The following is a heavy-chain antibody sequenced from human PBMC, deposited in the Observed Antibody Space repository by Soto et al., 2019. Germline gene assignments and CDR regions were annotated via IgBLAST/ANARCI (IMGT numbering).Heavy chain of an antibody. CDR3: ARGWGLDP. CDR1: GFPFNSYW. D-gene: IGHD1-26*01. CDR2: IKQDGREK. J-gene: IGHJ5*02. Sequence: EVQLVESGGGLVQPGGSLRLSCAASGFPFNSYWMTWVRQAPGKGLEWVANIKQDGREKYYVDSVKGLFTISRDNAKNSLYLQMNSLRAEDTAVYYCARGWGLDPWGQGTLVTVSS. V-gene: IGHV3-7*04.